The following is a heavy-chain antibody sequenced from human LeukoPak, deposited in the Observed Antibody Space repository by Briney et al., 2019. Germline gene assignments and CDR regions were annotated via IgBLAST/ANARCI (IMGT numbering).Heavy chain of an antibody. CDR3: ARDPFHCGGDCYSGFS. Sequence: AGGSLRLSCAASGFTFSSYSINWVRQAPGKGLEWVSVIYSGGSTYYADSVKGRFTISRDNSKNTLYLQMNSLRAEDTAVYYCARDPFHCGGDCYSGFSWGQGTLVTVSS. CDR2: IYSGGST. D-gene: IGHD2-21*02. J-gene: IGHJ5*02. CDR1: GFTFSSYS. V-gene: IGHV3-53*01.